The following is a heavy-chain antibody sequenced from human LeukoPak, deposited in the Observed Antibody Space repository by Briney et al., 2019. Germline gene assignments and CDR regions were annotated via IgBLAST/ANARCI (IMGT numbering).Heavy chain of an antibody. CDR3: AKDRIIYGDYGDAFDI. J-gene: IGHJ3*02. D-gene: IGHD4-17*01. CDR2: ISSDGSNK. V-gene: IGHV3-30*18. CDR1: GFTFSDYG. Sequence: GGSLRLSCAASGFTFSDYGMHWVRQAPGKGLEWVAVISSDGSNKYYADSVKGRFTISRDNSKNTLYLQMNSLRAEDTAVYYCAKDRIIYGDYGDAFDIWGQGTMVTVSS.